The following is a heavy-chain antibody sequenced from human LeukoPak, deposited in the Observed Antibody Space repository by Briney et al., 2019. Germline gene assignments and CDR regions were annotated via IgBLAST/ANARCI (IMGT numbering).Heavy chain of an antibody. J-gene: IGHJ5*02. D-gene: IGHD7-27*01. CDR2: IYNSGST. Sequence: SETLSLTCTVSGGSIRSYYWSRIRQPPGKGLEWIGCIYNSGSTNYNPSLKSRVTISVDASKNQFSLQMTSVTAADTAVYYCARHSSGAFDPWGQGTLVTVSS. CDR1: GGSIRSYY. CDR3: ARHSSGAFDP. V-gene: IGHV4-59*08.